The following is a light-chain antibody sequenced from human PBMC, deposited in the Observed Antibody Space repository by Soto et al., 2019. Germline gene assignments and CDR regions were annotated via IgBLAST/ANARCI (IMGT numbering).Light chain of an antibody. CDR2: DVS. CDR3: SSYTISSTYV. CDR1: SSDVGGYNY. J-gene: IGLJ1*01. V-gene: IGLV2-14*01. Sequence: QSVLTQPASVYGSPGQSIAISCTGTSSDVGGYNYVSWYQQHPGKAPKLLINDVSNRPSGVSSRFSGSKSGNTAPLTISGLQAEDEADYYCSSYTISSTYVFGTGTKVTVL.